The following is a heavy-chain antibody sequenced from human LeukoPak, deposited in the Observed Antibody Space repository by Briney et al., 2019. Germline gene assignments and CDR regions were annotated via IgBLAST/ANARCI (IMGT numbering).Heavy chain of an antibody. D-gene: IGHD5-12*01. CDR3: AGDAAYDSRGDY. CDR1: GFTFSSYS. CDR2: ISSSSRSYI. V-gene: IGHV3-21*01. J-gene: IGHJ4*02. Sequence: GGSLRLSCAASGFTFSSYSMNWVRQAPGKGLEWVSCISSSSRSYIYYADSVKGRFTISRDNAKNSLYLQMNSLRAEDTAAYYCAGDAAYDSRGDYWGQGTLVTVSS.